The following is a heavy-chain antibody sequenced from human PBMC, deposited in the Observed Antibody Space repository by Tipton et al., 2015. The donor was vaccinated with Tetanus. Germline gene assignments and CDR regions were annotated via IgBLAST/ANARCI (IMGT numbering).Heavy chain of an antibody. CDR3: ARTRGGLAMVRGGLDY. D-gene: IGHD3-10*01. CDR1: GGSFSGYY. J-gene: IGHJ4*02. CDR2: INHSGST. V-gene: IGHV4-34*01. Sequence: TLSLTCAVYGGSFSGYYWSWIRQPPGKGLEWIGEINHSGSTNYNPSLKSRVTISVDTSKNQFSLKLSSVTAADTAVYYCARTRGGLAMVRGGLDYWGQGTLVTVSS.